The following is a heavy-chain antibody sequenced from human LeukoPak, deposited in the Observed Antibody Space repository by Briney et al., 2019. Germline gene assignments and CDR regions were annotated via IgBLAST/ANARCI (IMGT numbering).Heavy chain of an antibody. D-gene: IGHD5-12*01. CDR3: ARAWVDSYYYYMDV. CDR1: GFIVSSNY. J-gene: IGHJ6*03. CDR2: IYSGGST. V-gene: IGHV3-66*01. Sequence: QPGGSLRLSCAASGFIVSSNYISWVRQAPGKGLEWVSVIYSGGSTYYADSVKGRFTISRDNSKNTLYLQMNSLRAEDTAVYYCARAWVDSYYYYMDVWGKGTTVTISS.